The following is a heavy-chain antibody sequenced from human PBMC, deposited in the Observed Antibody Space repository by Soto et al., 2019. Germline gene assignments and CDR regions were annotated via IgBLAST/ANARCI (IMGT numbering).Heavy chain of an antibody. CDR1: EFSFSTYW. Sequence: AGSLSLSCAASEFSFSTYWRHWVRQPPGKGLVWVSRINSGGSHTDHAASGEGRFTICRGNARNTLYLQMSSLRAEDSALYFCVRDRDYYDSSGYASPGDAFDVSGQGTVVTVSS. CDR3: VRDRDYYDSSGYASPGDAFDV. D-gene: IGHD3-22*01. J-gene: IGHJ3*01. CDR2: INSGGSHT. V-gene: IGHV3-74*01.